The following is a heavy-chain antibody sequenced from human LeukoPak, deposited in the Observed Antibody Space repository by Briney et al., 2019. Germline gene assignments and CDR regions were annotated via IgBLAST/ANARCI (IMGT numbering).Heavy chain of an antibody. Sequence: GGSLRLSCTASGFTFGDHGMSWVRQAPGKGLEWVGFIRSKRYGGTTEYAASVKGRFTISSDDSKGIAYLQMTSLKTEDTAVYYCSRDSDWNYDYWGQGTLVTVSS. CDR1: GFTFGDHG. CDR3: SRDSDWNYDY. CDR2: IRSKRYGGTT. V-gene: IGHV3-49*04. J-gene: IGHJ4*02. D-gene: IGHD1-7*01.